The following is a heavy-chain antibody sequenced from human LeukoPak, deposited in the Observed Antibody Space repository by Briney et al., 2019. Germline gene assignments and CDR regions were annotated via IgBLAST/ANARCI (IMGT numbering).Heavy chain of an antibody. V-gene: IGHV3-9*01. Sequence: GRSLRLSYAASGFTFDDYAMHWVRQAPGKGLEWVSGISWNSGSIGHADSVKGRFTISRDNAKNSLYLQMNSLRAEDTALYYCAKDMGGSGSSALDYWGQGTLVTVSS. CDR2: ISWNSGSI. CDR1: GFTFDDYA. D-gene: IGHD3-10*01. J-gene: IGHJ4*02. CDR3: AKDMGGSGSSALDY.